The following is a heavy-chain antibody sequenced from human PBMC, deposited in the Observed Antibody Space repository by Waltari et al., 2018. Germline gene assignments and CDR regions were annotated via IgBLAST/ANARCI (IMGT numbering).Heavy chain of an antibody. D-gene: IGHD5-12*01. Sequence: EVQLLESGGVLGQPGGSLRLSCSASGFTFRTYAFSWVRQAPGRGVEWVSGMSENGGSTDYGDYVKCRFTISRDNSKNTMYRQRNSLRVEDKAVYYCVKDYPNPTRKDLLATILDHWGQGTLVTVSS. V-gene: IGHV3-23*01. CDR3: VKDYPNPTRKDLLATILDH. J-gene: IGHJ4*02. CDR1: GFTFRTYA. CDR2: MSENGGST.